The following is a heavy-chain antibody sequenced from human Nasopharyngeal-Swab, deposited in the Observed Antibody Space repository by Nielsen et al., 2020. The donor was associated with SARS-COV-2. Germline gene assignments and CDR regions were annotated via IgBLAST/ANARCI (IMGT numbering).Heavy chain of an antibody. V-gene: IGHV3-30*18. CDR3: AKANVLFWFGQFKNDGFDI. D-gene: IGHD3-10*01. CDR2: ISYEGSKK. CDR1: GFSFNNYG. Sequence: GESPKISCTASGFSFNNYGMHWVRQAPGKGLEWVAVISYEGSKKYYAESVEGRFTISRDYSKSTLYLQMNSLRPEDTAMYYCAKANVLFWFGQFKNDGFDIWGQGTMVAVSS. J-gene: IGHJ3*02.